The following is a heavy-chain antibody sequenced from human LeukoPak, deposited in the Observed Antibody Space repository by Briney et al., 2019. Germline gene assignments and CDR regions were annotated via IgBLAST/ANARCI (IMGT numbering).Heavy chain of an antibody. CDR1: GRSISSNSYY. D-gene: IGHD6-19*01. CDR3: ARRRWLVRAHDY. Sequence: SETLSLTCAVSGRSISSNSYYWGWIRQPPGRGLEWFGSIYYSGSTYYNPSLKSRVTISVDTSKNQFSLKLSSVTAADTAVYYCARRRWLVRAHDYWGQGTLVTVSS. J-gene: IGHJ4*02. V-gene: IGHV4-39*07. CDR2: IYYSGST.